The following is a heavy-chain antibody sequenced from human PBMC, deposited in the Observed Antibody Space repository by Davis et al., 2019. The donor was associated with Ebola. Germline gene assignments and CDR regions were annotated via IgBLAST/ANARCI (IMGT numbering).Heavy chain of an antibody. D-gene: IGHD3-16*01. CDR2: ISLNSGST. CDR1: GFTFIDYY. J-gene: IGHJ4*02. Sequence: ASVKVSCKTSGFTFIDYYMHWVRQAPGQGPEWMGWISLNSGSTKYSHKFQGRLTMTRDTSIKTAHMELSGLRSDDTAVYYCARDDKVMHFDYWGQGTLVIVSS. CDR3: ARDDKVMHFDY. V-gene: IGHV1-2*02.